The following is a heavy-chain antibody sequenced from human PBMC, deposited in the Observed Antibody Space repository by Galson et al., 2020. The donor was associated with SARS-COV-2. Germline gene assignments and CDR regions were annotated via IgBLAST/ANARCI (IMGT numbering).Heavy chain of an antibody. V-gene: IGHV3-30*01. CDR2: ISYDGSNK. Sequence: GGSLRLSCAASGFTFSSYAMHWVRQAPGKGLEWVAVISYDGSNKYYADSVKGRFTISRDNSKNTLYLQMNSLRAEDTAVYYCARGPYYDFWSGSNAPVNWFDPWGQGTLVTVSS. D-gene: IGHD3-3*01. CDR1: GFTFSSYA. J-gene: IGHJ5*02. CDR3: ARGPYYDFWSGSNAPVNWFDP.